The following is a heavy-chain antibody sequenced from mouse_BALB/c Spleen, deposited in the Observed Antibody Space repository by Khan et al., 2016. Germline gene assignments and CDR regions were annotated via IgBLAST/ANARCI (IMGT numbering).Heavy chain of an antibody. CDR2: INTNTGET. CDR1: GYTFTNFG. D-gene: IGHD1-1*01. V-gene: IGHV9-3-1*01. Sequence: QIQLVQSGPELKKPGETVKISCKASGYTFTNFGINWVRQAPGKGLEWMDWINTNTGETTYADDFKGRFAFSLEHSASTAYLQINNLKKEDTATYFCATGITTVIVTRRHYWGQGTTLTVSS. J-gene: IGHJ2*01. CDR3: ATGITTVIVTRRHY.